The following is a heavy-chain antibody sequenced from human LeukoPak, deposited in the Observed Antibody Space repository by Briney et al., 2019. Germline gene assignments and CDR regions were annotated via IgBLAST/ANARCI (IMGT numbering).Heavy chain of an antibody. V-gene: IGHV3-13*01. Sequence: PGGSLRLSCAASGFTFSSYDMHWVRQVTGKGLEWVSIITTAGDTYYSGSVKGRFTISRENAKNSLYLQMNSLRAGDTAVYSPSCSYGMDVWGQGTTVTVSS. CDR3: SCSYGMDV. CDR2: ITTAGDT. CDR1: GFTFSSYD. D-gene: IGHD2-21*01. J-gene: IGHJ6*02.